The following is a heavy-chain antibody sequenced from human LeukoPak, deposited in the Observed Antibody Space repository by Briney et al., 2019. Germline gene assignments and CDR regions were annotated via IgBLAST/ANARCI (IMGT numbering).Heavy chain of an antibody. Sequence: GASVKVSCKASGYTFTSYYMHWVRQAPGQGLEWMGWISSYTGNTNYAQRVQGRVTMTTDTSTSTAYMELRSLRSDDTAVYYCARVLGILATIHNYWGQGTLVTVSS. V-gene: IGHV1-18*04. J-gene: IGHJ4*02. CDR1: GYTFTSYY. D-gene: IGHD5-12*01. CDR2: ISSYTGNT. CDR3: ARVLGILATIHNY.